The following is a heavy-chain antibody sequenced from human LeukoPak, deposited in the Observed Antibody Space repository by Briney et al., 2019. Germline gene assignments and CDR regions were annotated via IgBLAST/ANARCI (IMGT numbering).Heavy chain of an antibody. CDR2: IIPILGIA. V-gene: IGHV1-69*04. CDR1: GGTFSSYA. Sequence: ASVKVSCKASGGTFSSYAISWVRQAPGQGLEWMGGIIPILGIANYAQKFQGRVTITADKSTSTAYMELSSLRSEDTAVYYCASSGEFVSNYYGMDVWGQGTTVTVSS. J-gene: IGHJ6*02. D-gene: IGHD3-16*01. CDR3: ASSGEFVSNYYGMDV.